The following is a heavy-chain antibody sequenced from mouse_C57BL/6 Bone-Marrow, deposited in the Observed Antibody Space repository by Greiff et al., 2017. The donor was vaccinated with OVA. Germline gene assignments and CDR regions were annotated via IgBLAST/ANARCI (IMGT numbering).Heavy chain of an antibody. V-gene: IGHV1-19*01. CDR3: ARGSNYGSSYEYFDY. CDR1: GYTFTDYY. Sequence: VQLQQSGPVLVKPGASVKMSCKASGYTFTDYYMNWVKQSHGKSLEWIGVINPYNGGTSYNQKFKGKATLTVDKSSSTAYMELNSLTSEDSAVYYCARGSNYGSSYEYFDYWGQGTTLTVSS. CDR2: INPYNGGT. J-gene: IGHJ2*01. D-gene: IGHD1-1*01.